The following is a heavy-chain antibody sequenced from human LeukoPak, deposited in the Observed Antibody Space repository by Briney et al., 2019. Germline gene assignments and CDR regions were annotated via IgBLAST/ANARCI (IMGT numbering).Heavy chain of an antibody. CDR2: TYYRSKWYN. CDR3: AREASSGWLFDY. J-gene: IGHJ4*02. CDR1: GDSVSSSSAA. Sequence: SQTLSLTCAISGDSVSSSSAAWGWVRQSPSRGLEWLGRTYYRSKWYNDYAVSVKSRITINPDTSDNQFSLQLNSVTPEDTAVYYCAREASSGWLFDYWGQGTLVTASS. V-gene: IGHV6-1*01. D-gene: IGHD6-19*01.